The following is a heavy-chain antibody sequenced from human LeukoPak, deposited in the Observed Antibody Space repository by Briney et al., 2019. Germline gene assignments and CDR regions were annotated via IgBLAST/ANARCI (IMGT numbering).Heavy chain of an antibody. CDR2: IYHSGST. D-gene: IGHD5-12*01. Sequence: SETLSLTRAVSGGSISSGGYSWSWIRQPPGKGLEWIGYIYHSGSTYYNPSLKSRVTISVDRSKNQFSLKLSSVTAADTAVYYCARNPIIQYYFDYWGQGTLVTVSS. CDR1: GGSISSGGYS. CDR3: ARNPIIQYYFDY. J-gene: IGHJ4*02. V-gene: IGHV4-30-2*01.